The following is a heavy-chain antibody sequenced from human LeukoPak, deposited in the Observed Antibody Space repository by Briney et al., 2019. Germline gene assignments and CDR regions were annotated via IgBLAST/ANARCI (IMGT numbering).Heavy chain of an antibody. V-gene: IGHV3-30-3*01. J-gene: IGHJ6*03. CDR3: ARDLPNCSTSCYSGHYMDV. CDR2: ISYDGSNK. Sequence: QPGGSLRLSCAASGLTFRSYAMSWVRQAPGKGLEWVAVISYDGSNKYYADSVKGRFTISRDNSKNTLYLQMNSLRAEDTAVYYCARDLPNCSTSCYSGHYMDVWGKGTTVTVSS. CDR1: GLTFRSYA. D-gene: IGHD2-2*01.